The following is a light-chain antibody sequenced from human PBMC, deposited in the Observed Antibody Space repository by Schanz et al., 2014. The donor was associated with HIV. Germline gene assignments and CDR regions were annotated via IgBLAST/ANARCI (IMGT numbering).Light chain of an antibody. CDR1: QSVSSN. CDR2: DAS. Sequence: DIVLTQSPGTLSLSPGERGTLSCRASQSVSSNLAWYQQKPGQAPRLLIYDASSRATGIPDRFSGSGSGTDFTLTISRLEPEDFAVYYCQQYGSSTWTFGQGTKVEIK. CDR3: QQYGSSTWT. J-gene: IGKJ1*01. V-gene: IGKV3-20*01.